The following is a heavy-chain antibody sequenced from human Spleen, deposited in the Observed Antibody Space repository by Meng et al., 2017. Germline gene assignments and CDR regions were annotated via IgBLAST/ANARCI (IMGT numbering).Heavy chain of an antibody. Sequence: GESLKISCAASGFTFSSYWMSWVRQAPGKGLEWVANIKQDGSEKYYVDSVKGRFAISRDNAKNSLYLQMNSLRAEDTAVYYCAGALYSPNWFDPWGQGTLVTVSS. J-gene: IGHJ5*02. V-gene: IGHV3-7*01. CDR1: GFTFSSYW. CDR3: AGALYSPNWFDP. D-gene: IGHD2-21*01. CDR2: IKQDGSEK.